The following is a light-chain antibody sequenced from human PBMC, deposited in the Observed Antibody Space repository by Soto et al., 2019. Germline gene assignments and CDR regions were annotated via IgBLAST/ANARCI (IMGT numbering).Light chain of an antibody. CDR3: QQANSFPIT. V-gene: IGKV1-9*01. CDR2: GAS. Sequence: DIQLTQSPSFLSASVGDRVTITCRASQGTSSYLAWFQQKPGRAPKLLIYGASTLQSGVPSRFSGSGSGTDFTLTISSLQPEDFATYYCQQANSFPITFGQGTRLEIK. J-gene: IGKJ5*01. CDR1: QGTSSY.